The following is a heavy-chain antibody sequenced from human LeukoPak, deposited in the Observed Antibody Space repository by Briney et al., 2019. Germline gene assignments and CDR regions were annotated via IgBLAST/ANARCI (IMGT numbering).Heavy chain of an antibody. D-gene: IGHD1-26*01. CDR2: INHSGST. J-gene: IGHJ4*02. CDR3: AQPRGGSYQYHFDY. V-gene: IGHV4-34*01. CDR1: GGSFSGYY. Sequence: SETLSLTCAVYGGSFSGYYWSWIRQPPGKGLEWIGEINHSGSTNYNPSLKSRVTISVDTSKNQFSLKLSSVTAADTAVYYCAQPRGGSYQYHFDYWGQGTLVTVSS.